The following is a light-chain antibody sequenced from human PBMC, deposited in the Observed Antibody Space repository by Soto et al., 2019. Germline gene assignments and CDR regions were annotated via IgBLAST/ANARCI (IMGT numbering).Light chain of an antibody. CDR2: DVT. Sequence: QSALTQPASVSGSPGQSITISCTGSSNDVGLYNYVSWYQQHPGKAPKLVISDVTNRPSGVSDRFSGSKSGNTAFLTISGLQAEDEADYYCSSYTITATLFGRGTKVTGL. J-gene: IGLJ2*01. CDR1: SNDVGLYNY. CDR3: SSYTITATL. V-gene: IGLV2-14*03.